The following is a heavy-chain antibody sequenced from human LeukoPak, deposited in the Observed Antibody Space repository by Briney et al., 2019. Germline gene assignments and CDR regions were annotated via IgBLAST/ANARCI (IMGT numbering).Heavy chain of an antibody. CDR1: GGSFNDYY. Sequence: PSETLSLTCAVYGGSFNDYYWNWLRQPPGKGLEWIGSIYYSGSTYYNPSLKSRVTISVDTSKNQFSLKLSSVTAADTAVYYCARQGEQRTSRFRYYYDSSGYSNFDYWGQGTLVTVSS. J-gene: IGHJ4*02. CDR2: IYYSGST. CDR3: ARQGEQRTSRFRYYYDSSGYSNFDY. D-gene: IGHD3-22*01. V-gene: IGHV4-34*01.